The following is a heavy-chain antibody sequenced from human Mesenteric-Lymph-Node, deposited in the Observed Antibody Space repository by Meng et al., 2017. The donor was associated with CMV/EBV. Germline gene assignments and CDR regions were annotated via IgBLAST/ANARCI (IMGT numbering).Heavy chain of an antibody. CDR1: GGTFSSYG. CDR3: AADSLGCGGECYYPFDF. J-gene: IGHJ4*02. Sequence: SVKVSCKASGGTFSSYGISWVRQAPGQGLEWMGAIIPIVLIPSYPRKFQGRVTISADKSTSTAYMELRSLRSEDTAVYYCAADSLGCGGECYYPFDFWGQGTLVTVSS. V-gene: IGHV1-69*10. D-gene: IGHD2-21*01. CDR2: IIPIVLIP.